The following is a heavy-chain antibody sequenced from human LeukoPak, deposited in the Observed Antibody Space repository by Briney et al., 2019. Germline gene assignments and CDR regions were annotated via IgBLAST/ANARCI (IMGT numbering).Heavy chain of an antibody. CDR1: GFTFSSYA. D-gene: IGHD2-15*01. Sequence: PGGSLRLSCAASGFTFSSYAMNWVRQAPGKGLEWVSASSGSGLTTYYADSVKGRFTVSRDNSKNTLYLQMNSLRAEDTAVYYCAKPTARQAYWRSGSCYDSSDIWGQGTMVTVSS. CDR2: SSGSGLTT. V-gene: IGHV3-23*01. CDR3: AKPTARQAYWRSGSCYDSSDI. J-gene: IGHJ3*02.